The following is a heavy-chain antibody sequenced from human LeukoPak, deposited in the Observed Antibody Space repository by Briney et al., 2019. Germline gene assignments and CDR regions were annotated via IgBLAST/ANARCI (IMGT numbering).Heavy chain of an antibody. Sequence: GGSLRLSCAVSGFSFSDYEMNWVRQAPGKGLECVSYISKSGTEIYYVDSVKGRFTISRDSAKSSLYLQMNSLREDDTAIYYCARRFDSWGQGTLVTVSS. CDR2: ISKSGTEI. J-gene: IGHJ4*02. CDR3: ARRFDS. V-gene: IGHV3-48*03. CDR1: GFSFSDYE.